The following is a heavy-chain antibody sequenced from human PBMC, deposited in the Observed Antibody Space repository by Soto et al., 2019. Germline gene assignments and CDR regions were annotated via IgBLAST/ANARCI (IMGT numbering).Heavy chain of an antibody. CDR2: ISYDGSNK. J-gene: IGHJ4*02. CDR1: GFTFSSYA. CDR3: ARDTVEMATILDY. D-gene: IGHD5-12*01. Sequence: GGSLRLSCAASGFTFSSYAMHWVRQAPGKGLELVAVISYDGSNKYYADSVKGRFTISRDNSKNTLYLQMNSLRAEDTAVYYCARDTVEMATILDYWGQGTLVTVSS. V-gene: IGHV3-30-3*01.